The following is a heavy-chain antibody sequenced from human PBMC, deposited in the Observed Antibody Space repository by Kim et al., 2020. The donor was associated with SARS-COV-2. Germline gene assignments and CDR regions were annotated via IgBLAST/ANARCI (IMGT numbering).Heavy chain of an antibody. V-gene: IGHV1-2*02. J-gene: IGHJ5*02. CDR2: INPNSGGT. Sequence: ASVKVSCKASGYTFTGYYMHWVRQAPGQGLEWMGWINPNSGGTNYAQKFQGRVTMTRDTSISTAYMELSRLRSDDTAVYYCARGRCSSTSCWSRDWFDPWGQGTLVTVSS. D-gene: IGHD2-2*01. CDR1: GYTFTGYY. CDR3: ARGRCSSTSCWSRDWFDP.